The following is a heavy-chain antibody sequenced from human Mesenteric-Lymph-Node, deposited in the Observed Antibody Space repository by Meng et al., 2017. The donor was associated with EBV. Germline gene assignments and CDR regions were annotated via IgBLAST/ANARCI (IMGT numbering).Heavy chain of an antibody. CDR2: FDPEDGET. CDR1: GYTFTDLS. V-gene: IGHV1-24*01. J-gene: IGHJ4*02. Sequence: QVQLVKSGAEGKTPGASVKVSCKVSGYTFTDLSMHWVRQAPGKGLEWMGSFDPEDGETIYAQKFQGRVTMTEDTSTDTAYMELSSLRAEDTAVYYCATRVTYYYDSSGSYFNYWGQGTLVTVSS. D-gene: IGHD3-22*01. CDR3: ATRVTYYYDSSGSYFNY.